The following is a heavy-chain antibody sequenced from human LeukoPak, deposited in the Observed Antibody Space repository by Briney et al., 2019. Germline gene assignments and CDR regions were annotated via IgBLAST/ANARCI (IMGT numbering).Heavy chain of an antibody. CDR1: GGPISSSSYY. V-gene: IGHV4-39*07. D-gene: IGHD3-22*01. J-gene: IGHJ4*02. Sequence: SETLSLTCSVSGGPISSSSYYWGWIRQPPGKGLEWIGYIYYSGSTYYNPSLKSRVTISVDTSKNQFSLKLRSVTAADTAVYYCARLQIDGYYDSSGYYPNQALYFDYWGQGTLVTVSS. CDR2: IYYSGST. CDR3: ARLQIDGYYDSSGYYPNQALYFDY.